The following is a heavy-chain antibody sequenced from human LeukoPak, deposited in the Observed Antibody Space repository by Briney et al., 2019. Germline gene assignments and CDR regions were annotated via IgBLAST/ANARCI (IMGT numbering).Heavy chain of an antibody. CDR3: ARAAFWSYGDHTMGDY. CDR2: IIPIFGTA. Sequence: ASVTVSCKASGGTFSSYAISWVRQAPGQGLEWMGGIIPIFGTANYAQKFQGRVTITADESTSTAYMELNSLRSEDTAVYYCARAAFWSYGDHTMGDYWGQGTLVTVSS. D-gene: IGHD4-17*01. J-gene: IGHJ4*02. V-gene: IGHV1-69*01. CDR1: GGTFSSYA.